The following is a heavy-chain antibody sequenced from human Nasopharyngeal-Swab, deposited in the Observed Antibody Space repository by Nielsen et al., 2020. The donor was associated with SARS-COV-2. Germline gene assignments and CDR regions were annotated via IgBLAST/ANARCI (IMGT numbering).Heavy chain of an antibody. CDR3: AKKGLRFLEWLLYTEYYYYYYMDV. J-gene: IGHJ6*03. Sequence: GGSLRLSCAASGFTFSSYAMSWVRQAPGKGLEWVSAISGSGGSKYYADSVKGRFTISRDNSKNKLYLQLNSLRAEDTAVYYCAKKGLRFLEWLLYTEYYYYYYMDVWGKGTTVTVSS. CDR2: ISGSGGSK. V-gene: IGHV3-23*01. CDR1: GFTFSSYA. D-gene: IGHD3-3*01.